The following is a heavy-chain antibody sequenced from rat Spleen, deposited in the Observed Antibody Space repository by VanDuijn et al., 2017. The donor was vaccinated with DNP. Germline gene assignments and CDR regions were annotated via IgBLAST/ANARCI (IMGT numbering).Heavy chain of an antibody. Sequence: EVQFQESEPGLVKSSQSLSLTCSVTGYSITSNYWAWIRKFPGNKMEWMGYISYSGSTGYNPSLKSRISITRDTSKNQFFLQLNSVTTEDTANYYCASQLFDYWGQGVMVTVSS. V-gene: IGHV3-1*01. D-gene: IGHD1-10*01. CDR3: ASQLFDY. CDR1: GYSITSNY. J-gene: IGHJ2*01. CDR2: ISYSGST.